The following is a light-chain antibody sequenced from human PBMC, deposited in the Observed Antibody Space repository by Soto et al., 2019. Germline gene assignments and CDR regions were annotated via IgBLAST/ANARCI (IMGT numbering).Light chain of an antibody. CDR1: SSNIGAGYD. CDR3: QSYDSSLGAF. Sequence: QSVLTQPPSVSGAPGQRVTISCTGSSSNIGAGYDVHWYQQLPGTAPKLLIYGNSNRPSGVPDRFSGSKSGTSASLAITGLQAEDEADYSCQSYDSSLGAFFGTGTKVTAL. V-gene: IGLV1-40*01. J-gene: IGLJ1*01. CDR2: GNS.